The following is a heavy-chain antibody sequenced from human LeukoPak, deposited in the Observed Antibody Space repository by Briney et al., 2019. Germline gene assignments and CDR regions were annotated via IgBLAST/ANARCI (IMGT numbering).Heavy chain of an antibody. V-gene: IGHV5-51*01. D-gene: IGHD6-13*01. J-gene: IGHJ6*02. CDR3: SRDPGIAAAGNYYYYGMDV. CDR2: IYPGDSDT. CDR1: GYSFTSYW. Sequence: GESLKTSGKGSGYSFTSYWIGWVRQMPGKGQEWMGIIYPGDSDTRYSPSFQGQVTISADKSISTAYLQWSSLKASDTDMYSRSRDPGIAAAGNYYYYGMDVWGQGTTVTVS.